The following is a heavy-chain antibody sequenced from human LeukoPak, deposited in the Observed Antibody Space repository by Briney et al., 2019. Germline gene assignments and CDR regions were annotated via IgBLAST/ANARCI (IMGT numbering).Heavy chain of an antibody. D-gene: IGHD2-15*01. CDR1: GFTFSSYS. J-gene: IGHJ6*04. CDR3: ARDVGRGYYYYGMDV. V-gene: IGHV3-21*01. Sequence: GGSLRLSGAASGFTFSSYSMNWVRQAPGKGLEWVSSISSSSSYIYYADSVKGRFTISRDNAKNSLYLQMNSLRAEDTAVYYCARDVGRGYYYYGMDVWGKGTTVTVSS. CDR2: ISSSSSYI.